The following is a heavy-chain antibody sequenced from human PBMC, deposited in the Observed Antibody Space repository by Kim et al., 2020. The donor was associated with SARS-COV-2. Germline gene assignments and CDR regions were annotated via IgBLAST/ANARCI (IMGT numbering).Heavy chain of an antibody. CDR2: IYYSGST. V-gene: IGHV4-39*01. J-gene: IGHJ6*03. CDR1: GGSISSSSYY. Sequence: SETLSLTCTVSGGSISSSSYYWGWIRQPPGKGLEWIGSIYYSGSTYYNPSLKSRVTISVDTSKNQFSLKLSSVTAADTAVYYCARHRAEDPNYSSGWLYYYYYYYMDVWGKGTTVTVSS. CDR3: ARHRAEDPNYSSGWLYYYYYYYMDV. D-gene: IGHD6-19*01.